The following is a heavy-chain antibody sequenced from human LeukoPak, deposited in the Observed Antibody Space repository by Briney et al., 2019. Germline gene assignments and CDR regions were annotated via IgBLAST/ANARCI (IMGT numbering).Heavy chain of an antibody. CDR3: ARTLAYCGGDCANY. D-gene: IGHD2-21*02. CDR1: GFTFSSYS. V-gene: IGHV3-21*01. Sequence: PGGSLRLSXAASGFTFSSYSMNWVRQAPGKGLEWVSSISSSSSYIYYADSVKGRFTISRDNAKNSLYLQMNSLRAEDTAVYYCARTLAYCGGDCANYWGQGTLVTVSS. J-gene: IGHJ4*02. CDR2: ISSSSSYI.